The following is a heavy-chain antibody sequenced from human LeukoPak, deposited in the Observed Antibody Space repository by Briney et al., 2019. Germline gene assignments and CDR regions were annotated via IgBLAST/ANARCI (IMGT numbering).Heavy chain of an antibody. J-gene: IGHJ4*02. CDR1: GFTFSSYS. CDR2: ISSSSSYI. D-gene: IGHD3-10*01. CDR3: ARDMGVYYGSGSFCDV. Sequence: GGSLRLSCAASGFTFSSYSMNWVRQAPGKGLEWVSSISSSSSYIYYADSVKGRFTISRDNAKNSLYLQMNSLRAEDTAVYYCARDMGVYYGSGSFCDVWGQGTLVTVSS. V-gene: IGHV3-21*01.